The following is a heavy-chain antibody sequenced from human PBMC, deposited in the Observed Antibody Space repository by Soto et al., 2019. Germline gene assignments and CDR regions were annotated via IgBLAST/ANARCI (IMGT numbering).Heavy chain of an antibody. D-gene: IGHD2-8*01. CDR3: AKFLVYDTATHFDY. Sequence: LRLSCAASGFTFSSYAMSWVRQAPGKGLEWVSAISGSGGSTYYADSVKGRFTISRDNSKNTLYLQMNSLRAEDTAVYYCAKFLVYDTATHFDYWGQGTLVTVSS. CDR2: ISGSGGST. J-gene: IGHJ4*02. V-gene: IGHV3-23*01. CDR1: GFTFSSYA.